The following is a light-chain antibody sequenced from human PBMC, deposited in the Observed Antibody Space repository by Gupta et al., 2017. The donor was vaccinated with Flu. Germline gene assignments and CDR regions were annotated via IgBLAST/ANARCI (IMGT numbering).Light chain of an antibody. V-gene: IGKV1-39*01. Sequence: DIQMTQSPSSLSASVGDRVTIACRASQNISSYVNWYQQKPGKAPKVLIYAASSLQSGVPSRFSSSGSGTEFTLTISSLQLEDFATYYCQQSFRFFTFGPGTKVDIK. CDR2: AAS. CDR1: QNISSY. J-gene: IGKJ3*01. CDR3: QQSFRFFT.